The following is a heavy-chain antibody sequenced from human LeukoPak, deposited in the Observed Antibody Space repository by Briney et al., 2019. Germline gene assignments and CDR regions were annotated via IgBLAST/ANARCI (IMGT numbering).Heavy chain of an antibody. CDR3: AKMSSHDGTSFDY. CDR2: ISYDGSNK. D-gene: IGHD1/OR15-1a*01. J-gene: IGHJ4*02. Sequence: GGSLRLSCAASGFTFSSYGMHWVRQAPGKGLEWVAVISYDGSNKYYADSVKGRFTISRDNSKNTLYLQMNSLRAEDTAIYYCAKMSSHDGTSFDYWGQGTLVTVSS. V-gene: IGHV3-30*18. CDR1: GFTFSSYG.